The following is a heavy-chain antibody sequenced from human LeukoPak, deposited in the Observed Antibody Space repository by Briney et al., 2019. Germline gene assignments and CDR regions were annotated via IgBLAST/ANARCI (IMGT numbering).Heavy chain of an antibody. CDR1: GFTFSSYA. V-gene: IGHV3-23*01. CDR3: AKDRDFWSGYLDY. D-gene: IGHD3-3*01. CDR2: ISGSGGST. Sequence: HPGGSLRLSCAASGFTFSSYAMSWVRQAPGKGLEWVSAISGSGGSTYYADSVKGRFTISRDNSKNTLYLQMNSLRAEDTAVYYCAKDRDFWSGYLDYWGQGTLVTVSS. J-gene: IGHJ4*02.